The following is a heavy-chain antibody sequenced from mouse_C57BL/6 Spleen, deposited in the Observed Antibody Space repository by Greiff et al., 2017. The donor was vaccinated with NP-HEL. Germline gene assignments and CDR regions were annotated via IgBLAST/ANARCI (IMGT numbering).Heavy chain of an antibody. J-gene: IGHJ2*01. Sequence: EVMLVESGGGLVKPGGSLKLSCAASGFTFSSYTMSWVRQTPEKRLEWVATISGGGGNTYYPDSVKGRFTISRDNAKNTLYLQMSSLGSEDTALYYCAREAYYYGSIFDYWGQGTTLTVSS. D-gene: IGHD1-1*01. CDR3: AREAYYYGSIFDY. CDR1: GFTFSSYT. V-gene: IGHV5-9*01. CDR2: ISGGGGNT.